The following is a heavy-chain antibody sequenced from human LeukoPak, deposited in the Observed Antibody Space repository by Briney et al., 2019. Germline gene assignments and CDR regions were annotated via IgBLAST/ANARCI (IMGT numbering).Heavy chain of an antibody. Sequence: GGSLRLSCAASGFTVNSSNYMNWVRQAPGKGLEWVSGIYTGGTTYCTDSVKGRFTISRDNPNNTLYLQMHSLRAEDTAVYYCAREISRFGIWGQGTLVTVSS. CDR1: GFTVNSSNY. D-gene: IGHD3-16*01. CDR2: IYTGGTT. V-gene: IGHV3-66*01. J-gene: IGHJ4*02. CDR3: AREISRFGI.